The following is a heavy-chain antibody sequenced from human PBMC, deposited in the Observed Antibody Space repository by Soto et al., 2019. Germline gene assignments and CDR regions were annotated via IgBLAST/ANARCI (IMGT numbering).Heavy chain of an antibody. V-gene: IGHV3-30*18. D-gene: IGHD3-3*01. CDR3: AKDFRHYDFWSGWPVGY. J-gene: IGHJ4*02. CDR2: ISYDGSNK. Sequence: QVQLVESGGGVVQPGRSLRLSCAASGFTFSSYGMHWVRQAPGKGLEWVAVISYDGSNKYYADSVKGRFTISRDNSKNTLYLQMNSLRAEDTAVYYCAKDFRHYDFWSGWPVGYWGQGTLVTVSS. CDR1: GFTFSSYG.